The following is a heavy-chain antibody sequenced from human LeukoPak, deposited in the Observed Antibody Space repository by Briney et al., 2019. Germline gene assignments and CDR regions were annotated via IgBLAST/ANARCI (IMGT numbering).Heavy chain of an antibody. D-gene: IGHD6-13*01. CDR2: ISPNSGGA. J-gene: IGHJ3*02. CDR1: GYTFTGYY. V-gene: IGHV1-2*02. CDR3: ARLAAGNAFDI. Sequence: ASVKVSCKASGYTFTGYYMHWVRQAPGQGLEWMGWISPNSGGANYAQNFQGRITMTRDTSISTAYMELSGLRSDDMAVFYCARLAAGNAFDIWGQGTMVTVSS.